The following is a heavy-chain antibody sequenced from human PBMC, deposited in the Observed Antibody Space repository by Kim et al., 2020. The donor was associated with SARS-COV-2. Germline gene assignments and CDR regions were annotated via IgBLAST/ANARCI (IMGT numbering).Heavy chain of an antibody. CDR1: GFTFSSYG. CDR3: ARDVASGKFYYYGMDV. D-gene: IGHD3-10*01. V-gene: IGHV3-33*08. J-gene: IGHJ6*02. Sequence: GGSLRLSCAASGFTFSSYGMHWVRQAPGKGLEWVAVIWFDGSNKYYVDSVKGRFTISRDNSKNTLYLQMNSLRAEDTAVYYCARDVASGKFYYYGMDVWGQGTTVTVSS. CDR2: IWFDGSNK.